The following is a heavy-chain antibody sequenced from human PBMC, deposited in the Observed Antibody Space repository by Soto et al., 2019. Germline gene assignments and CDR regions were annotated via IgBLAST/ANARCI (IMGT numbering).Heavy chain of an antibody. Sequence: ASVKVSCKASGYTFIKYGIAWVRQAPGQGLEWMGWISPYDDKTIYAQTFQGRVTLTADRSTRTVYLDLRSLKSNDTAVYYCARGGYYENVGEKLSHCGLDKWAKGRSVTVP. J-gene: IGHJ6*04. CDR3: ARGGYYENVGEKLSHCGLDK. D-gene: IGHD3-16*01. CDR2: ISPYDDKT. CDR1: GYTFIKYG. V-gene: IGHV1-18*01.